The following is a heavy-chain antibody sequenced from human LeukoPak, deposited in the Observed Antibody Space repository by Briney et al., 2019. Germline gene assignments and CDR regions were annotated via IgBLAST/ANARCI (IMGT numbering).Heavy chain of an antibody. CDR2: INHSGST. J-gene: IGHJ5*02. D-gene: IGHD3-22*01. V-gene: IGHV4-34*01. Sequence: PSETLSLTCAVYGGSFSGYYWSWVRQPPGKGLEWIGEINHSGSTNYNPSLKSRFTISVDTSKNQFSLKLGSVTAADTAVYYCARGFRYDSSGYYLGNWFDPWGQGTLVTVSS. CDR3: ARGFRYDSSGYYLGNWFDP. CDR1: GGSFSGYY.